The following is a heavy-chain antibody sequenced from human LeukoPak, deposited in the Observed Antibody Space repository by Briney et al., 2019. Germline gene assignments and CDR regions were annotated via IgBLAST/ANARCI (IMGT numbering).Heavy chain of an antibody. Sequence: GASVKVSCKASGYTFTGYYMHWVRQAPGQGLEWMGWINPNSGGTNYAQKFQGRVTMTRGTSISTAYMELSRLRSDDTAVYHCARVNDSSGYTYFYYYGMDVWGQGTTVTVSS. D-gene: IGHD3-22*01. CDR2: INPNSGGT. V-gene: IGHV1-2*02. J-gene: IGHJ6*02. CDR3: ARVNDSSGYTYFYYYGMDV. CDR1: GYTFTGYY.